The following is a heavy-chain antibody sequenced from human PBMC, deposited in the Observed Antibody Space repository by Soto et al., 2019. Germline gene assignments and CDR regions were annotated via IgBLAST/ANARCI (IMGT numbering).Heavy chain of an antibody. J-gene: IGHJ4*02. CDR3: ASHTLAAFDY. CDR2: INSDGSST. D-gene: IGHD6-13*01. V-gene: IGHV3-74*01. Sequence: TGGSLRLSCAASQFTFSSYWMHWVRQAPGKGLVWVSRINSDGSSTNYADSVKGRFTISRDNAKNTLYLQMNSLRAEDTAVYYCASHTLAAFDYWGQGTLVTVSS. CDR1: QFTFSSYW.